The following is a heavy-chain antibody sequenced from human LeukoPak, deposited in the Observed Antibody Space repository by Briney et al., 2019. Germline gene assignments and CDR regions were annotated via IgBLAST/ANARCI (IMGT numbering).Heavy chain of an antibody. D-gene: IGHD5-12*01. V-gene: IGHV3-11*01. CDR1: GFTFSDYY. Sequence: PGGSLRLSCAASGFTFSDYYMSWIRQAPGKGLEWVSYISSSGSTIYYADSVKGRFTISRDNAKNSLYLQMNSLRAEDMALYYCAKDNGYSGYGYFDYWGQGTLVTVSS. CDR2: ISSSGSTI. J-gene: IGHJ4*02. CDR3: AKDNGYSGYGYFDY.